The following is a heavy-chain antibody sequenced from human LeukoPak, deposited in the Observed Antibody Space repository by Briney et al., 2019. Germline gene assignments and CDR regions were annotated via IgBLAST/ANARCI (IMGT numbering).Heavy chain of an antibody. CDR2: INQDGTET. CDR1: GFTFNAFW. CDR3: ARTIWFGELVDF. D-gene: IGHD3-10*01. J-gene: IGHJ4*02. Sequence: GGSLRLSCAASGFTFNAFWMTWVRQAPGRGLEWLANINQDGTETYYVDSVKGRFTIPRDNAKNSVFLQLRNLRGEDTALYYCARTIWFGELVDFWGQGALVTVSS. V-gene: IGHV3-7*01.